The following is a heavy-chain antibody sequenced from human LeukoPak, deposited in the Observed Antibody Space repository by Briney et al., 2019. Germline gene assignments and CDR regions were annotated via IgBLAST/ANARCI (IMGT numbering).Heavy chain of an antibody. Sequence: SETLSLTCTVSGDSISSGDYYWSWIRQPAGKGLEWIGRISSSGSTNYNPSLKSRVTMSVDTSKNQFSLKLSSVTAADTAVYYCASNSWLLLRGRLDYLGQGTLVTVSS. D-gene: IGHD3-22*01. CDR2: ISSSGST. CDR1: GDSISSGDYY. CDR3: ASNSWLLLRGRLDY. V-gene: IGHV4-61*02. J-gene: IGHJ4*02.